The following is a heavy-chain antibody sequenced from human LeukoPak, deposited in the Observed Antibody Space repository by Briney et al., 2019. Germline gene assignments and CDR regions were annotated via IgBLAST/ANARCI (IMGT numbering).Heavy chain of an antibody. V-gene: IGHV3-11*04. J-gene: IGHJ4*02. CDR1: GFTFSDYY. Sequence: GGSLRLSCAASGFTFSDYYMSWIRQAPGKGLEWVSYISSSGSTIYYADSVKGRFTISRDNAKNSLYLQMNSVRAEDTAVYYCARLGSEMATIRALGYWGQGTLVTVSS. CDR2: ISSSGSTI. D-gene: IGHD5-24*01. CDR3: ARLGSEMATIRALGY.